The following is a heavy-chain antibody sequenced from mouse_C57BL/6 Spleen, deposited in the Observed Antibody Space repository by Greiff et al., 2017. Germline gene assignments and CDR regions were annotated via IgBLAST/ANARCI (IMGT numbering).Heavy chain of an antibody. V-gene: IGHV1-64*01. CDR1: GYTFTSYW. D-gene: IGHD1-1*01. CDR2: IHPNSGST. CDR3: ARRGSSSYAMGY. J-gene: IGHJ4*01. Sequence: QVQLQQPGAELVKPGASVKLSCKASGYTFTSYWMHWVKQRPGQGLEWIGMIHPNSGSTNYNEKFKSKATLTVDKSSGTAYMQLSSLTSEDSAVYYCARRGSSSYAMGYWGQGTSGTVSS.